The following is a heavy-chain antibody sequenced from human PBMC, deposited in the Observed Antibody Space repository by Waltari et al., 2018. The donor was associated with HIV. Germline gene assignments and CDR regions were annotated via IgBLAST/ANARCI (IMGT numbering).Heavy chain of an antibody. V-gene: IGHV3-23*01. CDR2: ISGSGGST. CDR1: GFTFSSYA. Sequence: EVQLLESGGGLVQPGGSLRLSCAASGFTFSSYAMSWVRQAPGKGLEWVSAISGSGGSTYYADSVKGRFTISRDNSKNTLYLQMNSLRAEDTAVYYCASYSSGYSYYFDYWGQGTLVTVSS. CDR3: ASYSSGYSYYFDY. D-gene: IGHD3-22*01. J-gene: IGHJ4*02.